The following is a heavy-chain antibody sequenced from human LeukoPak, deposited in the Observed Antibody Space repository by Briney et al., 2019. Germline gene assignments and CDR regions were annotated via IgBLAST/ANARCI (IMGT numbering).Heavy chain of an antibody. D-gene: IGHD3-3*01. Sequence: AGGSLRLSCAASGFTFDDYGMSWVRQAPGKGLEWVSGINWNGGSTGYADSVKGRFTISRDNAKNSLYPQMNSPRAEDTALYYCARDQFGVIIVTSQYYFDYWGQGTLVTVSS. J-gene: IGHJ4*02. CDR1: GFTFDDYG. V-gene: IGHV3-20*04. CDR2: INWNGGST. CDR3: ARDQFGVIIVTSQYYFDY.